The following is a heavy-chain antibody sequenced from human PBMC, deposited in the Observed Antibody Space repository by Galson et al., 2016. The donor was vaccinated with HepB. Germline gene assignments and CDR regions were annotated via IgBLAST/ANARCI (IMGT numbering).Heavy chain of an antibody. CDR1: GGSVSSDAYH. Sequence: SETLSLTCTVSGGSVSSDAYHWSWIRQPPGKGLEWIGHTYYSGTISYNPSLRSRLTISLDTSKNQLSLKLTSVTAADTAVYFCATYLVGHGGTGYWVQGSLVTVTS. V-gene: IGHV4-61*08. D-gene: IGHD1-26*01. CDR2: TYYSGTI. CDR3: ATYLVGHGGTGY. J-gene: IGHJ4*02.